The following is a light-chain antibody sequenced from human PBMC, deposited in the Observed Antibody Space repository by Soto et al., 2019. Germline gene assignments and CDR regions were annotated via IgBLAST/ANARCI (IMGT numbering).Light chain of an antibody. CDR1: QSISSW. Sequence: DIQLTQSHSTLSASVGERVTLTCLASQSISSWLAWYQQKPGKAPKLLIYAASTLQSGVPSRFSGSGSGTDFTLTISCLQSEDFATYYCQQYYSYPWTFGQGTKVDIK. J-gene: IGKJ1*01. V-gene: IGKV1-5*01. CDR2: AAS. CDR3: QQYYSYPWT.